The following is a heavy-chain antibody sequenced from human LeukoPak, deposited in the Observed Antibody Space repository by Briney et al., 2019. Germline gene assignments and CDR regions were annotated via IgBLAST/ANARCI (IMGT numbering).Heavy chain of an antibody. CDR1: GGSISSYY. V-gene: IGHV4-4*07. CDR2: IYTSGST. Sequence: PSETLSLTCTVSGGSISSYYWSWIRQPARKGLEWIGRIYTSGSTNYNPSLKSRVTMSVDTSKNQFSLKLSSVTAADTAVYYCARMREYYYDSSGYYDYWGQGTLVTVSS. D-gene: IGHD3-22*01. J-gene: IGHJ4*02. CDR3: ARMREYYYDSSGYYDY.